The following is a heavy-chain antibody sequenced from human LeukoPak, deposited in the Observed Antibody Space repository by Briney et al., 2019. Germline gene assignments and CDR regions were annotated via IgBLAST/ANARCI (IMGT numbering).Heavy chain of an antibody. Sequence: GGSLRLSCVASGFTFTNYAMSWVRQAPGEGLEWVSSVSGSGDNTYCADSVKGRFTISRDNSEKTLYLQMNSLRAEDTAIYYCAHLGQWLAQFDYWGQGTLVTVSS. CDR1: GFTFTNYA. CDR3: AHLGQWLAQFDY. V-gene: IGHV3-23*01. J-gene: IGHJ4*02. CDR2: VSGSGDNT. D-gene: IGHD6-19*01.